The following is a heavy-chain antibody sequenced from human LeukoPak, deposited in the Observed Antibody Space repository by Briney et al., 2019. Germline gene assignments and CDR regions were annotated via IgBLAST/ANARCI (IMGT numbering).Heavy chain of an antibody. CDR3: AKESRVGYYYFGY. CDR2: ISYDGSNK. V-gene: IGHV3-30*18. D-gene: IGHD3-22*01. CDR1: GFTFSTYG. Sequence: GGSLRLSCAASGFTFSTYGMHWVRQAPGKGLEWVAFISYDGSNKYYADSVKGRFTISRDNSKNTLYLQMNSLRAEDTAVYYCAKESRVGYYYFGYWGQGTLVTVSS. J-gene: IGHJ4*02.